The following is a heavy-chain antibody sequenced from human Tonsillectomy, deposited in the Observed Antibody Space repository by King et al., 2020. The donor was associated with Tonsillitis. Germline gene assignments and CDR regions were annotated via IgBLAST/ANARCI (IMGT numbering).Heavy chain of an antibody. CDR3: ARDFFDYGERGENWFDP. V-gene: IGHV1-2*02. CDR1: GYTFTGYY. J-gene: IGHJ5*02. CDR2: INPNSGGT. Sequence: QLVQSGAEVKKPGASVKVSCKASGYTFTGYYMHWVRQAPGQGLEWMGWINPNSGGTNYAQEFQGRVTMTRDTSINIAYMELSRLGSDDTAVYYCARDFFDYGERGENWFDPWGQGTLVTVSS. D-gene: IGHD4-17*01.